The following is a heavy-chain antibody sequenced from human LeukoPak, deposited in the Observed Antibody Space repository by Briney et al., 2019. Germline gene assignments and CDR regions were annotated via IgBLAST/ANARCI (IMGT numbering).Heavy chain of an antibody. V-gene: IGHV4-59*01. Sequence: PSETLSLTCTVSGGSISSYYWSWIRQPPGKGLEWIGYIYYSGSTNYNPSLKSRVTISVDTSKHQFSLKLSSVTAADTAVYYCARVGITMVRGVIITGFYYGMDVWGQGTTVTVSS. D-gene: IGHD3-10*01. CDR2: IYYSGST. CDR3: ARVGITMVRGVIITGFYYGMDV. CDR1: GGSISSYY. J-gene: IGHJ6*02.